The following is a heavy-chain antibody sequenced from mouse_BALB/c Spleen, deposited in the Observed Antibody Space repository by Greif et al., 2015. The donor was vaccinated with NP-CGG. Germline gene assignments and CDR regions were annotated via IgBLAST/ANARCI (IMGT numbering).Heavy chain of an antibody. CDR3: ARNYYGSSYVFAY. CDR2: IWSDGST. Sequence: VKLQESGPGLVAPSQSLSITCTVSGFSLTSYGVHWVRQPPGKGLEWLVVIWSDGSTTYNSALKSRLSISKDNSKSQVFLKMNSLQTDDTAMYYCARNYYGSSYVFAYWGQGTLVTVSA. J-gene: IGHJ3*01. CDR1: GFSLTSYG. D-gene: IGHD1-1*01. V-gene: IGHV2-6*02.